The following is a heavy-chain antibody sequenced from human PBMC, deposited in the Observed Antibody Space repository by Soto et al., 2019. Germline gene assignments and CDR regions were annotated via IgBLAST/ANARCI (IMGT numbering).Heavy chain of an antibody. CDR3: ARGGDTSGHYGGFDV. V-gene: IGHV3-33*08. D-gene: IGHD3-22*01. CDR1: GFTFSYYG. CDR2: MHTGGNEK. J-gene: IGHJ4*02. Sequence: QVQLVESGGGVVQPGGSLRLSCAASGFTFSYYGFHWVRQAPGKGLEWVAVMHTGGNEKYYVDSVKGRFTVSRDDSRNVVYLEVGGLGAEDTAEYFCARGGDTSGHYGGFDVWGGGAVV.